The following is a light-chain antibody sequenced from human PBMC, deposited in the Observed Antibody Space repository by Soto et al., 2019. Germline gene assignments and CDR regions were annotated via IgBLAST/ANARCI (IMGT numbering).Light chain of an antibody. J-gene: IGLJ2*01. Sequence: SVLTQPASVSGSPGQSITISCTGTSNDVGGYNHVSWYQQHPGKAPKLIIYEVSYRPSGVSNRFSGSMSGNTASLTISGLQAEDEADYYCNSYRSTDTVVFGGGTKLTVL. CDR1: SNDVGGYNH. CDR3: NSYRSTDTVV. CDR2: EVS. V-gene: IGLV2-14*01.